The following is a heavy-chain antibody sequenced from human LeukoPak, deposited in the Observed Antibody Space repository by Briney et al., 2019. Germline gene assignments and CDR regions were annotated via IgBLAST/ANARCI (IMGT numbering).Heavy chain of an antibody. CDR3: TNSPHSGIGTGGRPYYFDY. CDR1: GGSISSSNW. Sequence: SGTLSLTCTVSGGSISSSNWWSWVRQPPGKGLEWIGEIYHSGSTNYNPSLKSRVTISVDKSKNQFSLKLSSVTAADTAVYYCTNSPHSGIGTGGRPYYFDYWGQGTLVTVSS. D-gene: IGHD6-13*01. CDR2: IYHSGST. V-gene: IGHV4-4*02. J-gene: IGHJ4*02.